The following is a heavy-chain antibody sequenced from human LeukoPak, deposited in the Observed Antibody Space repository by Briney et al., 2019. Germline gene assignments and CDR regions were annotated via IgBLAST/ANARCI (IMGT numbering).Heavy chain of an antibody. CDR2: ISYDGSNK. Sequence: GRSLRLSCAASGFTFSSYAMHWVRQAPGKGLEWVAVISYDGSNKYYADSVKGRFTISRDNSKNTLYLQMNSLRAEDTAVYYCAKVSPAATLDYWGQGTLVTVSS. D-gene: IGHD2-2*01. J-gene: IGHJ4*02. V-gene: IGHV3-30-3*01. CDR1: GFTFSSYA. CDR3: AKVSPAATLDY.